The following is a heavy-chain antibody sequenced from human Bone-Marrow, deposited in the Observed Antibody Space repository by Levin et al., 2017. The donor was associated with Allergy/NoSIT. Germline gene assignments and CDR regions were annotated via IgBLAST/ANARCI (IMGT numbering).Heavy chain of an antibody. Sequence: SLTCTVSGGSISSGTYYWSWIRQHPGKGLEWIGNTYYSGTTYYNPSLKSRLTISVDTSKNQFSLKLSSVTAADTAVYYCARDYGTTVTSGSSGLDVWGQGTTVTVSS. CDR3: ARDYGTTVTSGSSGLDV. CDR2: TYYSGTT. J-gene: IGHJ6*02. D-gene: IGHD4-11*01. CDR1: GGSISSGTYY. V-gene: IGHV4-31*03.